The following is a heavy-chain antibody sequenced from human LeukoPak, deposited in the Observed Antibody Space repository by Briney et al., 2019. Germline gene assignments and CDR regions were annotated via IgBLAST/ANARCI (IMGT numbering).Heavy chain of an antibody. CDR1: GFTFSNAW. CDR3: ARDDTFDY. CDR2: IGTAGDT. J-gene: IGHJ4*02. V-gene: IGHV3-13*01. Sequence: PGGSLRLSCAASGFTFSNAWMSWVRQAPGKGLEWVSAIGTAGDTYYPGSVKGRFTISRENAKNSLYLQMNSLRAGDTAVYYCARDDTFDYWGQGTLVTVSS.